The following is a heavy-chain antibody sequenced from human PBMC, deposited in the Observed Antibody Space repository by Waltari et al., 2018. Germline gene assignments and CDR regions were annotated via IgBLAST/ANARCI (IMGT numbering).Heavy chain of an antibody. Sequence: QVQLQQWGAGLLKPSGTLSLTCVVYGGSFSGYYWRGLRQPPGKGLEWIGEINQSGRTNHNPSLKSRVTISIDTSKNQISLKLRSVTAADTAVYYCARANTIFGVVRTWYYMDVWGKGTTVTVSS. CDR2: INQSGRT. J-gene: IGHJ6*03. D-gene: IGHD3-3*01. V-gene: IGHV4-34*01. CDR3: ARANTIFGVVRTWYYMDV. CDR1: GGSFSGYY.